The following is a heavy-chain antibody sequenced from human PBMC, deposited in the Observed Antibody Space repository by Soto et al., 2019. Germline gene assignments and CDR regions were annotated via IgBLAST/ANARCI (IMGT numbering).Heavy chain of an antibody. V-gene: IGHV3-21*01. CDR1: GFTFSSYS. Sequence: PGGSLRLSCAASGFTFSSYSMNWVRQAPGKGLEWVSSISSSSSYIYYADSVKGRFTISRDNAKNSLYLQMNSLRAEDTAVYYCARASYDFWSGPSYYYRMDVWGQGTTVTVSS. CDR3: ARASYDFWSGPSYYYRMDV. D-gene: IGHD3-3*01. CDR2: ISSSSSYI. J-gene: IGHJ6*02.